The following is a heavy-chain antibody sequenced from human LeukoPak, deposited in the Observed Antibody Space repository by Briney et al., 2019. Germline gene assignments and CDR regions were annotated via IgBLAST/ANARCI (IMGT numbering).Heavy chain of an antibody. Sequence: GSLRLSCAASGFTFSNYAMTWVRQPPGKGLEWIGEINHSGSTNYNPSLKSRVTISVDTSKNQFSLKLSSVTAADTAVYYCARGGRYCSGGSCYKFYYYYGMDVWGQGTTVTVSS. V-gene: IGHV4-34*01. CDR1: GFTFSNYA. CDR3: ARGGRYCSGGSCYKFYYYYGMDV. CDR2: INHSGST. D-gene: IGHD2-15*01. J-gene: IGHJ6*02.